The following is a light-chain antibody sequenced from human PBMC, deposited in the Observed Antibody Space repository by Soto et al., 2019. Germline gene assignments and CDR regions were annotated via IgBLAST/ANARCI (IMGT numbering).Light chain of an antibody. CDR2: VNSDGSH. J-gene: IGLJ2*01. V-gene: IGLV4-69*01. CDR1: SGHNNYA. Sequence: QPVLTQSPSASASLGASVKLTCTLSSGHNNYAIAWHQQQPEKGPRYLMKVNSDGSHSKGDGIPDRFSGSSSGAERYLTISSLQSEDEADYYFQTWGTGVQVVFGGGTKLTVL. CDR3: QTWGTGVQVV.